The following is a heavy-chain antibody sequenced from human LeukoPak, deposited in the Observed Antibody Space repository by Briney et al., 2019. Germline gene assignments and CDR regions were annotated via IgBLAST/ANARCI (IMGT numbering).Heavy chain of an antibody. V-gene: IGHV4-39*01. CDR1: GGSFTSSTYY. J-gene: IGHJ6*02. Sequence: PSETLSLTCTVSGGSFTSSTYYWGWIRQPPGEGLEWIGNIFNSGSTYYNPSLKSRVTISVDTSKIRFSLKLSSVTAADTAVYYCAREGSGSLYYYGMDVWGQGTTVTVSS. CDR3: AREGSGSLYYYGMDV. CDR2: IFNSGST. D-gene: IGHD3-10*01.